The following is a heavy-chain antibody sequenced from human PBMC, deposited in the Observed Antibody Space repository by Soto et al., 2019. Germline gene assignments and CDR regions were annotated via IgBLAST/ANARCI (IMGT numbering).Heavy chain of an antibody. V-gene: IGHV3-23*01. J-gene: IGHJ4*02. CDR3: AKDPGVKYSSGWGYFDY. Sequence: EVQLLESGGGLVQPGGSLRLSCAASGFTFSSYAMSWVRQAPGKGLEWVSAISGSGGSTYYADSVKGRFTISRDNSKNTLYLQMNSLRAEDTAVYYCAKDPGVKYSSGWGYFDYWGQGTLVTVSS. CDR1: GFTFSSYA. D-gene: IGHD6-19*01. CDR2: ISGSGGST.